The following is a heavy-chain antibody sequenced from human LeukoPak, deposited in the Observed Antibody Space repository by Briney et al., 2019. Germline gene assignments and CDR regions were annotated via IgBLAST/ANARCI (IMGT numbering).Heavy chain of an antibody. CDR1: GYTFIDFY. Sequence: SCKASGYTFIDFYMHWVRQAPGKGLEWVAVIWYDGSNKYYADSVKGRFTISRDNSKNTLHLQMNSLRAEDTAVYYCARDYTGVTAYTVVTPEDAFDIWGQGTMVTVSS. CDR2: IWYDGSNK. D-gene: IGHD4-23*01. CDR3: ARDYTGVTAYTVVTPEDAFDI. V-gene: IGHV3-33*01. J-gene: IGHJ3*02.